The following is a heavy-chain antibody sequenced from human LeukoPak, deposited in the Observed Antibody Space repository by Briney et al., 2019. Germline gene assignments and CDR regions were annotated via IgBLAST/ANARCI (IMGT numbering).Heavy chain of an antibody. CDR3: ARRSPYSTGWSSYFDY. CDR2: IYRSGTT. J-gene: IGHJ4*02. Sequence: WVRQMPGKGLEWIGEIYRSGTTNYKPSLKSRVTISLDKSRNHFSLKLTSVTAADSAVYYCARRSPYSTGWSSYFDYWGQGALVTVSS. D-gene: IGHD6-19*01. V-gene: IGHV4-4*02.